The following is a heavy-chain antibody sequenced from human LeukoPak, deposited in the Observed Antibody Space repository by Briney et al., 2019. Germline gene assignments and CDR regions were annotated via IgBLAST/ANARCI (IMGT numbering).Heavy chain of an antibody. CDR2: ITSSSSTI. CDR1: GFTFSSYS. CDR3: ARYATVAAHRDFDY. Sequence: GGSLRLSCAASGFTFSSYSMNWVRQAPGKGLEWVSYITSSSSTIFYADSVKGRFTVSRDNAKISLYLQRNSLRAEYTAVYFCARYATVAAHRDFDYWGQGTLVTVSS. D-gene: IGHD6-19*01. J-gene: IGHJ4*02. V-gene: IGHV3-48*01.